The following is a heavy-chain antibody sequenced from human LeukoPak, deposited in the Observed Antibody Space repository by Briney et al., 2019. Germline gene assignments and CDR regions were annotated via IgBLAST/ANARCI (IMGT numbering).Heavy chain of an antibody. Sequence: GGSLRLSCAASGFTFSSYIMNWVRQAPGKGLEWVSSISSSSSYIYYADSVKGRFTISRDNAKNSLYLQMNSLRAEDTAVYYCARDPSIAATDPDAFDIWGQGTMVTVSS. D-gene: IGHD6-6*01. CDR3: ARDPSIAATDPDAFDI. J-gene: IGHJ3*02. V-gene: IGHV3-21*01. CDR1: GFTFSSYI. CDR2: ISSSSSYI.